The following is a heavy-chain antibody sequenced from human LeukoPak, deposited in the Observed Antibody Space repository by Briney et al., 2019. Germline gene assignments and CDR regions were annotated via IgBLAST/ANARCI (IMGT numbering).Heavy chain of an antibody. Sequence: PSETLSLTCTVSGGSISSSSYYWGWIRQPPGKGLVWIGSIYYTGNTYYNPSLKSRVTISVDMSKNQFSLKLSSVTAADTAVYYCARGWGGYNDYWGQGTLVTVSS. J-gene: IGHJ4*02. V-gene: IGHV4-39*01. CDR2: IYYTGNT. CDR3: ARGWGGYNDY. CDR1: GGSISSSSYY. D-gene: IGHD3-16*01.